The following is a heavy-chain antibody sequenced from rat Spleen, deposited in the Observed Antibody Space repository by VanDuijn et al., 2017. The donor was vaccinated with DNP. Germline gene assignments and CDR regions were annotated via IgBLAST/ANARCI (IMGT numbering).Heavy chain of an antibody. CDR1: GFSLTSYH. CDR3: ARYSTSFVLDA. J-gene: IGHJ2*01. D-gene: IGHD1-2*01. V-gene: IGHV2-43*01. Sequence: QVQLKESGPGLVQPSQTLSLTCTVSGFSLTSYHVTWVRQPPGKGLEWMGVLWTGGGTAYNSLLKSRLSITRDTSRIQVFLEMNSLQTEDTATYYCARYSTSFVLDAWGQGVMVTVSS. CDR2: LWTGGGT.